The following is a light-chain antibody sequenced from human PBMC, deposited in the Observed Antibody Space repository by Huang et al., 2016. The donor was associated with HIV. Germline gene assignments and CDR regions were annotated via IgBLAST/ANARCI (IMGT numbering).Light chain of an antibody. Sequence: DILMTQPPSSLSASVGDRVTITCRASQSVSTYLNWYQQKPGKAPKLLIYAASSLQSWVPSRFSGSGSGTDFTLTISSLQPDDFATYYCQQSYSTPFYTFGQGTKLEIK. J-gene: IGKJ2*01. CDR1: QSVSTY. CDR3: QQSYSTPFYT. V-gene: IGKV1-39*01. CDR2: AAS.